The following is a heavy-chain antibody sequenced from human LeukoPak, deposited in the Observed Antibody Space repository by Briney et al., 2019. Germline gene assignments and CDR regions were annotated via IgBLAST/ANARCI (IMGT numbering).Heavy chain of an antibody. Sequence: SGTLSLTCAVSGGSISTYNWWSWVRQPPGKGLEWIGEIFYSGSINYNPSLKSRVTLSLDKSKNQLSLQLSSVTAADTAMYYCAKTHSHFPPYFDYWGQGTLVIVSS. D-gene: IGHD4-11*01. CDR3: AKTHSHFPPYFDY. CDR1: GGSISTYNW. J-gene: IGHJ4*02. CDR2: IFYSGSI. V-gene: IGHV4-4*02.